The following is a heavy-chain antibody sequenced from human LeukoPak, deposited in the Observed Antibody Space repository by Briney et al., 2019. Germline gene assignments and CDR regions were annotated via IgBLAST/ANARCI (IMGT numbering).Heavy chain of an antibody. D-gene: IGHD3-22*01. Sequence: SETLSLTCAVYGGSFSGYFWSWIRQPPGKGLEWIGEINHSGSTNYNPSLKSRVTISVDTSKNQFSLRLSSVTAADTAVYYCARHRYYYDSSGYYYQPWGQGTLVTVSS. CDR3: ARHRYYYDSSGYYYQP. V-gene: IGHV4-34*01. CDR2: INHSGST. J-gene: IGHJ5*02. CDR1: GGSFSGYF.